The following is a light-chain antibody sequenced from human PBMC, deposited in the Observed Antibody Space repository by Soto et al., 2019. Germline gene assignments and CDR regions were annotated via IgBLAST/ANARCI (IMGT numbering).Light chain of an antibody. CDR3: RSYTSSSVV. J-gene: IGLJ2*01. CDR2: EVI. CDR1: SSDVGGYNY. Sequence: QSALTQPASVSGSPGQSITISCTGTSSDVGGYNYVSWYQQHPGKAPKLMIYEVINRPSGVSNRFSASKSGNTASLTISGLQDEDEADYYCRSYTSSSVVFGGGTKLTVL. V-gene: IGLV2-14*01.